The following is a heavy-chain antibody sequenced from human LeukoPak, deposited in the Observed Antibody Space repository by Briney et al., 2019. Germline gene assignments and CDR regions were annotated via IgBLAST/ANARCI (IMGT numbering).Heavy chain of an antibody. Sequence: GGSLRLSCAASGFTFSSFVMHWVRQAPGKGLEWVAYIRSDGGSKYYADSVKGRFTISRDNSKNTLYLQMNSLRGEDTAVYYCARVGVGPWGQGTLVTVSS. J-gene: IGHJ5*02. CDR3: ARVGVGP. CDR2: IRSDGGSK. D-gene: IGHD2-8*01. CDR1: GFTFSSFV. V-gene: IGHV3-30*02.